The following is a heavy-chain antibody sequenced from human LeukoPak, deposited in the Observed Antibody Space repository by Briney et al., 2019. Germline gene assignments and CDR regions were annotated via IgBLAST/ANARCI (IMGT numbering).Heavy chain of an antibody. J-gene: IGHJ5*01. CDR3: TRQLSWASDTGDS. V-gene: IGHV4-39*01. Sequence: KPSETLSLTRNVSGGSISGSRRYWGWVRQPPGGGLEWIGSIRYIGTTYYNPSLQSRLTISVDNSQNQFSLKLKSVTAADTSMYYCTRQLSWASDTGDSWGQGTLVTVSS. D-gene: IGHD6-13*01. CDR2: IRYIGTT. CDR1: GGSISGSRRY.